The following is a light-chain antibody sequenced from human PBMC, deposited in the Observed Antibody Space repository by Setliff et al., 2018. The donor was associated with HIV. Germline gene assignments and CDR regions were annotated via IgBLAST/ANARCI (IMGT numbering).Light chain of an antibody. J-gene: IGLJ1*01. CDR1: SNDIGAYNL. Sequence: QSVLTQPASVSGSPGQSITISCTGTSNDIGAYNLVSWYQQHPGKAPKLVIYEVNKRPSGISTRFSASKSGTTASLTISGLPSEDEADYYCASYNPNDLGVFGTGTKVTVL. CDR2: EVN. CDR3: ASYNPNDLGV. V-gene: IGLV2-14*02.